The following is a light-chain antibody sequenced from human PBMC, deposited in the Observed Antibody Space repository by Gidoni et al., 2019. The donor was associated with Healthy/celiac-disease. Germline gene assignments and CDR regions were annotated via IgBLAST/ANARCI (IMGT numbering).Light chain of an antibody. CDR1: HSALYRSNNNNY. Sequence: DIVMTQSPDLLALSLGERATIKCKSSHSALYRSNNNNYFAWYQQKPGQPPKLLIYWASTGEAGVPDRFSGSGSGTDFTLTSSRLQAEDVAVYYCQQYYSTPPTFGGGTKVEIK. J-gene: IGKJ4*01. V-gene: IGKV4-1*01. CDR2: WAS. CDR3: QQYYSTPPT.